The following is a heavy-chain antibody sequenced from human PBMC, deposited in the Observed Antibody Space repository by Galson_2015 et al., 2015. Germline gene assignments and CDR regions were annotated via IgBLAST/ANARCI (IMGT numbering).Heavy chain of an antibody. CDR1: GGSFSGYY. Sequence: ETLSLTCAVYGGSFSGYYWSWIRQPPGKGLEWIGEINHSGSTNYNPSLKSRVTISVDTSKNQFSLKLSSVTAADTAVYYCARGHGYYYDSSGYYGRWGQGTLVTVSS. CDR2: INHSGST. D-gene: IGHD3-22*01. CDR3: ARGHGYYYDSSGYYGR. J-gene: IGHJ1*01. V-gene: IGHV4-34*01.